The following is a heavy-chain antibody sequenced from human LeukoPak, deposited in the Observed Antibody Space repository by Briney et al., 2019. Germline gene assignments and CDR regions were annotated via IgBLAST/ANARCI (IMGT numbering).Heavy chain of an antibody. Sequence: PGGSLRLSGAASGFTFSSYGMNWVRQAPGKGLEGVSYISISGSNIYYADSVKGRFTISRDNAKNSLDLQMNSLRAEDTAVYYCARAPVRSGWTEYYFDLWGQGTLVSVSS. D-gene: IGHD6-19*01. J-gene: IGHJ4*02. V-gene: IGHV3-48*03. CDR2: ISISGSNI. CDR1: GFTFSSYG. CDR3: ARAPVRSGWTEYYFDL.